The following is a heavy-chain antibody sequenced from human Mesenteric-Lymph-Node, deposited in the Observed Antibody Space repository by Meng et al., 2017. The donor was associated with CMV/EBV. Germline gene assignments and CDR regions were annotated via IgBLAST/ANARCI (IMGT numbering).Heavy chain of an antibody. Sequence: SCAASGFTFDDYTMHWVRQAPGKGLEWVSLISWDGGSTYYADSVKGRFTISRDNSKNSLYLQMNSLRTEDTALYYCAKDGSSSWYFDYWGQGTLVTVSS. D-gene: IGHD6-13*01. V-gene: IGHV3-43*01. CDR2: ISWDGGST. J-gene: IGHJ4*02. CDR1: GFTFDDYT. CDR3: AKDGSSSWYFDY.